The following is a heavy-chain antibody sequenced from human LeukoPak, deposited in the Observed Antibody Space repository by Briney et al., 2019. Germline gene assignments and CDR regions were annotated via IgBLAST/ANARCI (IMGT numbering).Heavy chain of an antibody. J-gene: IGHJ6*03. Sequence: GGSLRLSCAASGFTVSSNYMSWVRQAPGKGLEWVSVIYSGGSTYYADSVKGRFTISRDNSKNTLYLQMNSLRAEDTAVYYCARAPMGVGATKRGYYYYMDVWGKGTTVTVSS. D-gene: IGHD1-26*01. V-gene: IGHV3-53*01. CDR1: GFTVSSNY. CDR3: ARAPMGVGATKRGYYYYMDV. CDR2: IYSGGST.